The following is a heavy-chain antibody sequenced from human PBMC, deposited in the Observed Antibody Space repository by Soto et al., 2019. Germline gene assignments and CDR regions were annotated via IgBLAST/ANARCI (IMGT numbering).Heavy chain of an antibody. CDR3: ARGYRQSGYSSSWVFDY. V-gene: IGHV4-31*03. D-gene: IGHD6-13*01. Sequence: QVQLRESGPGLVKPSQTLSLTCTVSGGSINSGGYYWNWIRQHPGKGLECIGYMYYSGSTYYNPFLRSRVIISADTSKNHFSLKLSSVTAADTAVYFCARGYRQSGYSSSWVFDYWGQGTLGNVPS. J-gene: IGHJ4*02. CDR2: MYYSGST. CDR1: GGSINSGGYY.